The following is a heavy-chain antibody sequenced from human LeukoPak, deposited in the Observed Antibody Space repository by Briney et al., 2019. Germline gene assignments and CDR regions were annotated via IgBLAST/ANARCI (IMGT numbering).Heavy chain of an antibody. D-gene: IGHD2-2*01. J-gene: IGHJ4*02. V-gene: IGHV4-34*01. CDR1: GGSFSGYY. Sequence: SETLSLTCAVYGGSFSGYYWSWIRQPPGKGLEWIGEINHSGSTYYNPSLKRRATISIDTSKNQFSLKLRSVTAADTAVYYCASREYQQPTGKDYWGQGTLVTVSS. CDR3: ASREYQQPTGKDY. CDR2: INHSGST.